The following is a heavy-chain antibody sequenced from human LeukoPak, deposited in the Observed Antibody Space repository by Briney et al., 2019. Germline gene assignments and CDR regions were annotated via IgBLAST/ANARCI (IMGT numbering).Heavy chain of an antibody. J-gene: IGHJ4*02. Sequence: GGSLRLSCAASGFTFSSYEMNWVRQAPGKGLEWVSYISSSGSTIYYSDSVKGRFTISRDDAKNSLYLQFNSLRAEDTAVYYCARPGGAGSGLRYWGQGTLVTVSS. CDR3: ARPGGAGSGLRY. D-gene: IGHD3-10*01. V-gene: IGHV3-48*03. CDR2: ISSSGSTI. CDR1: GFTFSSYE.